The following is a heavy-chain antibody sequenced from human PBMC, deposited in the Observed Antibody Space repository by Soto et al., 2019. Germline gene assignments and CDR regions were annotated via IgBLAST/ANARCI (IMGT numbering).Heavy chain of an antibody. V-gene: IGHV1-3*01. CDR3: AASYYDFRSGYPERKLIDY. Sequence: ASVKVSCKASGYTFTSYAMHWVRQAPGQRLEWMGWINAGNGNTKYSQKFQGRVTITRDTSASTAYMELSSLRSEDTAVYYCAASYYDFRSGYPERKLIDYWGQGTLVTVSS. CDR2: INAGNGNT. J-gene: IGHJ4*02. CDR1: GYTFTSYA. D-gene: IGHD3-3*01.